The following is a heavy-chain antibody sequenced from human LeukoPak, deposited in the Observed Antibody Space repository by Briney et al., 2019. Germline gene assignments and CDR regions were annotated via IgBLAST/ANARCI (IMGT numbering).Heavy chain of an antibody. D-gene: IGHD3-10*01. V-gene: IGHV3-23*01. CDR3: AKDRLDYYGSGSYSNWFDP. J-gene: IGHJ5*02. CDR1: GFTFISYA. Sequence: QPGGSVRLSCAASGFTFISYAMTWVRQAPGKGLQWVSAISGSGDSTHYADSVKGRFTISRDNSKNTLYLQMNSLRAEDTAVYYCAKDRLDYYGSGSYSNWFDPWGQGTLVTVSS. CDR2: ISGSGDST.